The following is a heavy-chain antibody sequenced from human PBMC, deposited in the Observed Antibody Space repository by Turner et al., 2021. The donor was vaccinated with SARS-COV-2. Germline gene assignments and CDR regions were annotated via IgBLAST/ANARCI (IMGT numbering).Heavy chain of an antibody. J-gene: IGHJ6*02. D-gene: IGHD3-10*01. CDR3: ARLLNPGSYYYYYYGMDV. CDR2: IYYSGST. Sequence: QLQLQESGPGLVKPSETLSLPCTVSGGSISSSHYYWGWIRQPPGKGLEWIGSIYYSGSTYYNPSLKSRVTISVDTSKNQFSLKLSSVTAADTAVYYCARLLNPGSYYYYYYGMDVWGQGTTVTVSS. V-gene: IGHV4-39*01. CDR1: GGSISSSHYY.